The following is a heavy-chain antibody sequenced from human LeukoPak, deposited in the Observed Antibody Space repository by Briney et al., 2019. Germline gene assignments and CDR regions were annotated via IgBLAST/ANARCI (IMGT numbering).Heavy chain of an antibody. Sequence: GGSLRLSCAASGFSFSTYTMNWVRQAPGRGLEWVSAINGRGDSTFYADSVKGQFTISRDNSKSTVYLQMNSLRADDTAVYYCAKERQTGDYFTSDFWGQGTLVTVSS. D-gene: IGHD4-17*01. V-gene: IGHV3-23*01. CDR2: INGRGDST. CDR3: AKERQTGDYFTSDF. J-gene: IGHJ4*02. CDR1: GFSFSTYT.